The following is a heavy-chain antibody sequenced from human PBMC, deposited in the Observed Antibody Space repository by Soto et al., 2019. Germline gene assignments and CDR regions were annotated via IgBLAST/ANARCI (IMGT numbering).Heavy chain of an antibody. CDR2: IYYSGST. D-gene: IGHD6-13*01. CDR1: GGSISSYY. Sequence: QVQLQESGPGLVKPSETLSLTCTVSGGSISSYYWSWIRQPPGKGLEWIGYIYYSGSTNYNPSLKSLVTISVDTSKNQFSLKLSSVTAADTAVYYCAGGGSSSWYFYFDYWGQGTLVTVSS. CDR3: AGGGSSSWYFYFDY. V-gene: IGHV4-59*01. J-gene: IGHJ4*02.